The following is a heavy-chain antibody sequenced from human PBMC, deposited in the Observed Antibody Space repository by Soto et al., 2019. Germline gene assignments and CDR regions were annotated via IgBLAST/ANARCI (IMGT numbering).Heavy chain of an antibody. V-gene: IGHV4-34*01. CDR2: INHSGST. J-gene: IGHJ6*03. D-gene: IGHD6-6*01. Sequence: QVQLQQWGAGLLKPSETLSLTCAVYGGSFSGYYWSWIRQPPGKGLEWIGEINHSGSTNYNPSLKSRVTISVDTSKNQFSLKLSSVTAADTAVYYCARGPSKHSSSSPHYYYMDVWGKGTTVTVSS. CDR3: ARGPSKHSSSSPHYYYMDV. CDR1: GGSFSGYY.